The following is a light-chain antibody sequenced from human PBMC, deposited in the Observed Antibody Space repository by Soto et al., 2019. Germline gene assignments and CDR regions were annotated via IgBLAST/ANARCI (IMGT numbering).Light chain of an antibody. J-gene: IGKJ4*01. CDR2: AAS. CDR3: QQLRMYPST. Sequence: IQFTQSPSSLSASGGDRVTITCRASQDIAIYLAWYQQKPGEAPKLLIYAASTLYGGVPSRFSGSGSGTDFALTITSLQAEDFATYYCQQLRMYPSTLGGGTKVDIK. V-gene: IGKV1-9*01. CDR1: QDIAIY.